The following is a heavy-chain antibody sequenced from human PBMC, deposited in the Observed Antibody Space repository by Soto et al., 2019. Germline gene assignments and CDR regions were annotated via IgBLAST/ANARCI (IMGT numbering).Heavy chain of an antibody. CDR2: IYYSGST. CDR1: GGSVSSGSYY. CDR3: ARGRGGYNGYDPPFDY. J-gene: IGHJ4*02. V-gene: IGHV4-61*01. D-gene: IGHD5-12*01. Sequence: QVQLQESGPGLVKPSETLSLTCTVSGGSVSSGSYYWSWIRQPPGKGLEWIGYIYYSGSTNYNPSLKSRVTISVDTSKNQFSLKLSSVTAADTAVYYCARGRGGYNGYDPPFDYWGQGTLVTVSS.